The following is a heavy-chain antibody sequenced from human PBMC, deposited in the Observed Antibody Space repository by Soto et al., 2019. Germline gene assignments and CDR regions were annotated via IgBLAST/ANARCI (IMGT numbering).Heavy chain of an antibody. CDR1: GFIFSTYS. V-gene: IGHV3-21*02. CDR2: ISSSSGFI. D-gene: IGHD6-6*01. J-gene: IGHJ4*02. Sequence: EVQLVESGGGLVKPGGSLRLSCAASGFIFSTYSMNWVRQAPGKGLEWVSSISSSSGFISYADSAKGRFTISRDNARNSLYLQMNSLRAEDTALYYCVRAMGSSSSKDDYWGQGTLVTVSS. CDR3: VRAMGSSSSKDDY.